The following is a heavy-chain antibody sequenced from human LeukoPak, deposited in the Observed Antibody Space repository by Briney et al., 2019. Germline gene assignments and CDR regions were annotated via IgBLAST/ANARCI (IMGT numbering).Heavy chain of an antibody. V-gene: IGHV1-69*04. D-gene: IGHD6-13*01. J-gene: IGHJ5*02. CDR2: IIPILGIA. CDR3: ARRARIAAAGKNWFDP. Sequence: GSSVKVSCEASGGTFSSYAISWVRQAPGQGLEWMGRIIPILGIANYAQKFQGRVTITADKSTSTAYMELSSLRSEDTAVYYCARRARIAAAGKNWFDPWGQGTLVTVSS. CDR1: GGTFSSYA.